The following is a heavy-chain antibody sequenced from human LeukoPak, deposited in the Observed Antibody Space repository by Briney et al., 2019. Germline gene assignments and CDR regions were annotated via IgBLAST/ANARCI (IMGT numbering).Heavy chain of an antibody. D-gene: IGHD3-3*01. V-gene: IGHV4-38-2*02. CDR3: AREVYDFWSGYPISHDAFDI. Sequence: SETLSLTCTVSGYSISSGYYWGWIRQPPGKGLEWIGSNYHNGSTYYNPSLKSRVTISVDTSKNQFSLKLSSVTAADTAVYYCAREVYDFWSGYPISHDAFDIWGQGTMVTVSS. J-gene: IGHJ3*02. CDR1: GYSISSGYY. CDR2: NYHNGST.